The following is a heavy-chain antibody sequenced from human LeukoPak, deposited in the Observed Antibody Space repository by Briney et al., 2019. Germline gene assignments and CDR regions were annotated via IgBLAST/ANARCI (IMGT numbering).Heavy chain of an antibody. CDR2: ISAYNGNT. Sequence: ASVKVSCKASGYTFTSYGISWVRQAPGQGLEWMGWISAYNGNTNYAQKLQGRVTMTTDTSTSTAYMELRSLRAEDTALYYCAKGYRQGRWLPLDYWGQGTLVTVSS. CDR1: GYTFTSYG. J-gene: IGHJ4*02. CDR3: AKGYRQGRWLPLDY. D-gene: IGHD5-24*01. V-gene: IGHV1-18*01.